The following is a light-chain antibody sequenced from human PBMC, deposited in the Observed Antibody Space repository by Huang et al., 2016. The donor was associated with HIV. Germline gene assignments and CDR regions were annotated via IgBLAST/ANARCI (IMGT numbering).Light chain of an antibody. V-gene: IGKV1-16*02. CDR3: QQYKSRPQT. CDR2: AAS. J-gene: IGKJ1*01. Sequence: IQMTQSPSSLSASVGDRVTITCRASPYVGNYLAWFQQKPGRDPKSLIYAASSMQRGVPSKFSGSGSGIDFTLTISSLQPEDFATYYCQQYKSRPQTFGQGTKVEVK. CDR1: PYVGNY.